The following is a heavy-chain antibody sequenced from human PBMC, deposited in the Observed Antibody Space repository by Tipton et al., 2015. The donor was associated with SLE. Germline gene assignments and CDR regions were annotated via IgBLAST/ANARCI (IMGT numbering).Heavy chain of an antibody. V-gene: IGHV4-39*01. D-gene: IGHD6-13*01. J-gene: IGHJ4*02. CDR1: GDSISSSSYY. Sequence: TLSLTCTVSGDSISSSSYYWGWIRQPPGKGLEWIGSIYYSGSTYYNPSLKSRVTISVDTSKNQFSLKLSSVTAADTAVYYCATPGAAAGYFDYWGQGTLVTVSS. CDR2: IYYSGST. CDR3: ATPGAAAGYFDY.